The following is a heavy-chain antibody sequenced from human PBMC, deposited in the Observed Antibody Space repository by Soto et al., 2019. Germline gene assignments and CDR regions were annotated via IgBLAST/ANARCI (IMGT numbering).Heavy chain of an antibody. V-gene: IGHV2-5*01. CDR2: TYWNDDT. D-gene: IGHD4-17*01. CDR3: AHRVYGNYPGDNWFDP. CDR1: GFSLTTAGAG. J-gene: IGHJ5*02. Sequence: QITLKESGPTLVKPTQTLTLTCTFSGFSLTTAGAGVGWIRQPPGKALEWLALTYWNDDTRYNPSLKSRLTITKDTSKNLVVLTMTSMDPVDTATFYCAHRVYGNYPGDNWFDPWGQGILVIVSS.